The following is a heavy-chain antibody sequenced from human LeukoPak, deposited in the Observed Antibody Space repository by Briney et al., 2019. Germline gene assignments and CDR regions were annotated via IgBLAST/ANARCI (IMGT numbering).Heavy chain of an antibody. CDR2: ISAYNGNT. J-gene: IGHJ4*02. Sequence: ASVKVSCKASGYTFTSYGISWVRQAPGQGLEWMGWISAYNGNTNYAQKFQGRVTITADKSTSTAYMELSSLRSEDTAVYYCARRDGYNWGFDYWGQGTLVTVSS. V-gene: IGHV1-18*01. CDR1: GYTFTSYG. CDR3: ARRDGYNWGFDY. D-gene: IGHD5-24*01.